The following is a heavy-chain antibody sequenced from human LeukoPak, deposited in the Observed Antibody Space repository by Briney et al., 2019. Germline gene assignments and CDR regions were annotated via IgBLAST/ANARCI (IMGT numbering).Heavy chain of an antibody. V-gene: IGHV4-34*01. CDR1: GGSFSGYY. Sequence: SETLSLTCAVYGGSFSGYYWSWVRQPPGKGLEWIGEINHSGSTNYNPSLKSRVTISVGTSKNQFSLKLSSVTAADSAVYYCAGNAWYYYGSGSYYTVNWFDPWGQGTLVTVSS. J-gene: IGHJ5*02. CDR3: AGNAWYYYGSGSYYTVNWFDP. D-gene: IGHD3-10*01. CDR2: INHSGST.